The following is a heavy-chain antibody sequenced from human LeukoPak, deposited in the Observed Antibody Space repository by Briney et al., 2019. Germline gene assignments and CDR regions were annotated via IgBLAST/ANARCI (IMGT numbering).Heavy chain of an antibody. CDR3: AKDRFRPTIFGVGNWFDP. V-gene: IGHV3-23*01. J-gene: IGHJ5*02. CDR2: ISGSGGST. CDR1: GFTFSSYA. Sequence: GSLRLSXAASGFTFSSYAMSWVRQAPGKGREWVSAISGSGGSTYYADSVKGRFTISRDNSKNTLYLQMNSLRAEDTAVYYCAKDRFRPTIFGVGNWFDPWGQGTLVTVSS. D-gene: IGHD3-3*01.